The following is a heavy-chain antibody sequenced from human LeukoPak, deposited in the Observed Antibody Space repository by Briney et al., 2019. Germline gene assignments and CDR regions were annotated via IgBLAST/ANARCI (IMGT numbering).Heavy chain of an antibody. CDR2: INLNSGGT. CDR3: ARGVQYCSSTSCPNWFDP. Sequence: ASVKVSCKASGFTFTGYYMHWVRQAPGQGLEWMGWINLNSGGTNYAQKFQGRVTMTRDTSISTAYMELSRLRSDDTAVYYCARGVQYCSSTSCPNWFDPWGQGTLVTVSS. V-gene: IGHV1-2*02. J-gene: IGHJ5*02. D-gene: IGHD2-2*01. CDR1: GFTFTGYY.